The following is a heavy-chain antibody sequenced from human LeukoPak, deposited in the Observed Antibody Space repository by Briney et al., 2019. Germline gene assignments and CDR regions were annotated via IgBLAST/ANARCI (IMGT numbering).Heavy chain of an antibody. CDR2: IKQDGSEK. CDR1: GLSFGNYW. J-gene: IGHJ5*02. CDR3: TRDFDP. V-gene: IGHV3-7*01. Sequence: GGSLILSCVASGLSFGNYWMDWVRQAPGKGLEWVGNIKQDGSEKYYVDSVKGRFTISRDNAKNSLYLDMNSLRVEDTAIYYCTRDFDPWGKGTLVTVSS.